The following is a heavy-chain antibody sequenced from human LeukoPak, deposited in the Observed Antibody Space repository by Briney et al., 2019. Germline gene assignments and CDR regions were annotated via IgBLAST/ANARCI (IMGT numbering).Heavy chain of an antibody. Sequence: SETLSLTCAVYGGSFSGYYWSWIRQPPGKGLEWIGEINHSGSTNYNPSLKSRVTISVDTSKNQFSLKLSSVTAADTAVYYCARPLGNCSAGSCLLNAFDIWGQGTMVTVSS. CDR1: GGSFSGYY. J-gene: IGHJ3*02. D-gene: IGHD2-15*01. V-gene: IGHV4-34*01. CDR2: INHSGST. CDR3: ARPLGNCSAGSCLLNAFDI.